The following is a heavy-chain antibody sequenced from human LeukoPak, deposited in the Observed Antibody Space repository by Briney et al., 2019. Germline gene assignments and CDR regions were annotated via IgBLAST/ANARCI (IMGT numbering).Heavy chain of an antibody. Sequence: GGSLRLSCAAAGFTFSTYWMSWVRQAPGKGLEWVANIKQDGSEKYYVDSVKGRFTISRGNAKNSLYLQMNSLRAEDTAMYYCARDSAGNDYWGQGTLVTVSS. CDR2: IKQDGSEK. D-gene: IGHD6-13*01. CDR3: ARDSAGNDY. CDR1: GFTFSTYW. V-gene: IGHV3-7*01. J-gene: IGHJ4*02.